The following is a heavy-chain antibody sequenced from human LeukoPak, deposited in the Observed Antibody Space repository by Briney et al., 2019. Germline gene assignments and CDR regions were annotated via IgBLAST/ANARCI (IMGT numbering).Heavy chain of an antibody. CDR1: KFTFSSYA. V-gene: IGHV3-30-3*01. CDR3: AREGRLVTIITTGYFDY. Sequence: ERSLRLSCAASKFTFSSYAMHWVRQAPGKGLEWVAVISFDGSNKHYADTVKGRFTISRDNSKNTLYLQMNSLRPEDTAAYYCAREGRLVTIITTGYFDYWGQGSLVTVSS. J-gene: IGHJ4*02. D-gene: IGHD3-10*01. CDR2: ISFDGSNK.